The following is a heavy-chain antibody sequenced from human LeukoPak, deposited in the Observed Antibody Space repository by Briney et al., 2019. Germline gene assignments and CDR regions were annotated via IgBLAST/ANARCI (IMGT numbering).Heavy chain of an antibody. CDR2: INHSGST. Sequence: SETLSLTCVVYGGSFSGYYWSWIRQPPGKGLEWIGEINHSGSTNYNPSLKSRVTISVDTSKNQFSLKLSSVTAADTAVYYCARGIHSSSWYGSYYYYYYYMDVWGKGTTVTVSS. J-gene: IGHJ6*03. CDR3: ARGIHSSSWYGSYYYYYYYMDV. D-gene: IGHD6-13*01. V-gene: IGHV4-34*01. CDR1: GGSFSGYY.